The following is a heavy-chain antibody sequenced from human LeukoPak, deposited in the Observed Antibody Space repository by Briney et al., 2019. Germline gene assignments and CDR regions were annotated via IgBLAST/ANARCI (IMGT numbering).Heavy chain of an antibody. CDR2: INPGDSDA. D-gene: IGHD1-1*01. CDR1: GYSFTNYW. J-gene: IGHJ4*02. V-gene: IGHV5-51*01. Sequence: GEPLKISCKGSGYSFTNYWIGWVRQMPGKGLEWMRIINPGDSDARYSPSFQGQVTISADKSISTAYLQWSSLKASDTAIYYCARAWNFDYWGQGTLVTVSS. CDR3: ARAWNFDY.